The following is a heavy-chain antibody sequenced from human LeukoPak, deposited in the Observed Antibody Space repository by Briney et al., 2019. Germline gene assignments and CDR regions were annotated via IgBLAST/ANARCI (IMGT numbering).Heavy chain of an antibody. D-gene: IGHD6-19*01. V-gene: IGHV1-2*02. Sequence: ASVKVSCKASGYTFTGYYMHWVRQAPGPGLEWMGWINPNSGGTNYAQKFQGRVTMTRDTSISTAYMELSRLRSDDTAVYYCARGGQWINYYYMDVWGKGTTVTVSS. CDR3: ARGGQWINYYYMDV. CDR1: GYTFTGYY. J-gene: IGHJ6*03. CDR2: INPNSGGT.